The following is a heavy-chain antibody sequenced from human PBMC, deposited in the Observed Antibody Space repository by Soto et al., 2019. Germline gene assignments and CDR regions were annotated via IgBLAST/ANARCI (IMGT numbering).Heavy chain of an antibody. Sequence: GGSLRLSCAASGSSFSNAWMSWVRQAPGKGLERVSAITGSDGSTYLADSVKGRFTISRDNSKNTLYLQMNSLRAEDTAIYFCAKDRANPSYYYDYWGQGTQVTVSS. J-gene: IGHJ4*02. V-gene: IGHV3-23*01. CDR3: AKDRANPSYYYDY. CDR2: ITGSDGST. CDR1: GSSFSNAW.